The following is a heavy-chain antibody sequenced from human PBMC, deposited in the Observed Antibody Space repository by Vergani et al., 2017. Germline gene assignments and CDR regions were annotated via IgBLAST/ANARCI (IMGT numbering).Heavy chain of an antibody. D-gene: IGHD4-11*01. CDR3: ARVNTETNGHLYYYYYMDV. CDR1: GGSFTSYH. J-gene: IGHJ6*03. V-gene: IGHV4-34*01. CDR2: IDHTGRP. Sequence: QVQLQQWGGGLLKLSETLSLTCVVTGGSFTSYHWTWIRQSPGEGLEWVGDIDHTGRPDYNPSLKSRLTMSVDKSRNQFSLTLNSVTATDTAIYFCARVNTETNGHLYYYYYMDVWGQGTAVTVS.